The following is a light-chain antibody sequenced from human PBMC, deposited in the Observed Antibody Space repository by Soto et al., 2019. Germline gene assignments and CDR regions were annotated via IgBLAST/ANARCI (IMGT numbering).Light chain of an antibody. CDR2: LERSGSY. CDR3: ETWDSNTRV. J-gene: IGLJ3*02. CDR1: SGHSSYV. V-gene: IGLV4-60*02. Sequence: QPVLTQSSSASASLGSSVKLTCTLSSGHSSYVIAWHQQQPGKAPRYLMKLERSGSYNKGSGVPDRFSVSSSGADRYLTISNLQFEDEADYYCETWDSNTRVFGGGTKVTV.